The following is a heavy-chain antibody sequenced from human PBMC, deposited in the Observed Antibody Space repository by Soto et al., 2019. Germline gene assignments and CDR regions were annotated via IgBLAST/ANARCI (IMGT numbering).Heavy chain of an antibody. Sequence: SVKVSCKASGGTFSSYSISWVRQAPGQGLEWMGGIIPIFGTANYAQKFQGRVTITADESTSTAYMELSSLRSEDTAVYYCARDLIIAARRDYYYGMDVWGQGTTVTVSS. D-gene: IGHD6-6*01. V-gene: IGHV1-69*13. CDR2: IIPIFGTA. J-gene: IGHJ6*02. CDR3: ARDLIIAARRDYYYGMDV. CDR1: GGTFSSYS.